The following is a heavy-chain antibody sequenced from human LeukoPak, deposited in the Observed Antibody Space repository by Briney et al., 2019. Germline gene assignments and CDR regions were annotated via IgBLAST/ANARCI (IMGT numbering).Heavy chain of an antibody. D-gene: IGHD3-22*01. Sequence: GASVKVSCKASGYTFTSYDINWVRQATGQGLEWMGWMNPNSGNTGYAQKFQGRVTMTRNTSISTAYMELGSLRSEDTAVYYCARGGTYYYDSSGYYFESVAFDIWGQGTMVTVSS. CDR3: ARGGTYYYDSSGYYFESVAFDI. CDR2: MNPNSGNT. CDR1: GYTFTSYD. J-gene: IGHJ3*02. V-gene: IGHV1-8*01.